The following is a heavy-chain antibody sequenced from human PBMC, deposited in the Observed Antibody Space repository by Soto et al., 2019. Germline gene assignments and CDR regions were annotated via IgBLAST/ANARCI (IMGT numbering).Heavy chain of an antibody. D-gene: IGHD3-9*01. CDR3: ARLEGLATISYYFDF. Sequence: SETLSLTCSVSGDSINSDKYYWGWIRQPPGKGLEWIGSIYYRGNTYYNTSLQTRVTISLDKSKSQFSLRLNSVTAADSAVHFCARLEGLATISYYFDFWGQGAQVTVSS. V-gene: IGHV4-39*01. CDR2: IYYRGNT. J-gene: IGHJ4*02. CDR1: GDSINSDKYY.